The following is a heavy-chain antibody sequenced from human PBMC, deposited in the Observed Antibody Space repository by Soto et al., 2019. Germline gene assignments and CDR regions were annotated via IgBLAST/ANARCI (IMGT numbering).Heavy chain of an antibody. CDR3: ARMYSSGSGWFHP. J-gene: IGHJ5*02. V-gene: IGHV4-31*03. D-gene: IGHD6-19*01. Sequence: SLTCFVSGYSITSGGSYWSWIRHHPGNWLEWIGSFYSSGSIIYNPSLRSRVSISGDTSSNQLSMSLTSVTAADTARYYCARMYSSGSGWFHPWGQGTRVTVSS. CDR2: FYSSGSI. CDR1: GYSITSGGSY.